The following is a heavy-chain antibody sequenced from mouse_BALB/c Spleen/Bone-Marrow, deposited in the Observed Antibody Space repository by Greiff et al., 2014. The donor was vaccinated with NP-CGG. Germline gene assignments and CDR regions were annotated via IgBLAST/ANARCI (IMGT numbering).Heavy chain of an antibody. CDR3: TRVNECGRAWFAY. J-gene: IGHJ3*01. Sequence: LQQSGSELVRPGASVKLSCKASGYTFTSYWMHWVKQRPGQGLEWIGNIYPVSGSTNYDEKFKSKATLTVDTSSSTAYMQLSSLTSEDSAVYYCTRVNECGRAWFAYWGQGTLVTVSA. CDR1: GYTFTSYW. CDR2: IYPVSGST. V-gene: IGHV1S22*01.